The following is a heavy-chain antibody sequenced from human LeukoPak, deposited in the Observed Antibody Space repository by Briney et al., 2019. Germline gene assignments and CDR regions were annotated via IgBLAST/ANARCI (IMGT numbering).Heavy chain of an antibody. J-gene: IGHJ4*02. V-gene: IGHV3-21*01. CDR1: GFTFSSYS. Sequence: GGSLRLSCAASGFTFSSYSMNWVRQAPGKGLEWVSSISSSSSYIYYADSVKGRFTISRDNAKNSLHLQMNSLRAEDTAVYYCARDKGAAAGYWGQGTLVTVSS. CDR2: ISSSSSYI. D-gene: IGHD6-13*01. CDR3: ARDKGAAAGY.